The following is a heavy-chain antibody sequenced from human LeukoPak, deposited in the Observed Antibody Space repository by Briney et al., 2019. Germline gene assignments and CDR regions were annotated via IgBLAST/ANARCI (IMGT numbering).Heavy chain of an antibody. D-gene: IGHD1-20*01. J-gene: IGHJ4*02. Sequence: PGRSLRLSCAASGFTFSSYAMHWVRQAPGKGLEWVAVISYDGSNKYYADSVKGRFTISIDNSKNTLYLQMNSLRAEDTAVYYCARDNNFAFDYWGQGTLVTVSS. V-gene: IGHV3-30*04. CDR2: ISYDGSNK. CDR1: GFTFSSYA. CDR3: ARDNNFAFDY.